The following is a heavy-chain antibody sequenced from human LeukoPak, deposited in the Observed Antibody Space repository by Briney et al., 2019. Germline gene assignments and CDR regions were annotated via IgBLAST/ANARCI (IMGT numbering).Heavy chain of an antibody. V-gene: IGHV1-2*02. Sequence: ASVKVSCKASGYTFYSYDINWVRQATGQGLEWMGWINPNSGGTNYAQKFQGRVTMTRDTSISTAYMELSRLRSDDTAVYYCARGRTRGYSYGSVGYWGQGTLVTVSS. J-gene: IGHJ4*02. D-gene: IGHD5-18*01. CDR2: INPNSGGT. CDR3: ARGRTRGYSYGSVGY. CDR1: GYTFYSYD.